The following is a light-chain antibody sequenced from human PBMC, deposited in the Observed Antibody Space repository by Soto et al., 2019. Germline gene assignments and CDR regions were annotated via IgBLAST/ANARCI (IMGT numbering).Light chain of an antibody. V-gene: IGLV2-14*01. J-gene: IGLJ1*01. CDR1: SSDVGGYNY. CDR3: SSYTSSSAYV. CDR2: DVS. Sequence: ALTQPASVSGSPGQSITISCTGTSSDVGGYNYVSWYQQHPGKAPKLMIYDVSNRPSGVSNRFSGSKSGNTASLTISGLQAEDEADYYCSSYTSSSAYVFGTGTKLTVL.